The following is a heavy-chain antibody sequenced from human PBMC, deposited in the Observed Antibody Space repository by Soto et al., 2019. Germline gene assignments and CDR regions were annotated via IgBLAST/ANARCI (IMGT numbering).Heavy chain of an antibody. V-gene: IGHV3-64*02. Sequence: GSLRLSCAASGFSFSRYGMYWVRQAPGKGLECVSAITYNGGNTDYADSVKGRFTISRDNSKNTLSLQMGSLRPEDMAVYYCARAAYSSSSIFPGYDYWGQGALVTVSS. CDR1: GFSFSRYG. D-gene: IGHD6-6*01. CDR3: ARAAYSSSSIFPGYDY. J-gene: IGHJ4*02. CDR2: ITYNGGNT.